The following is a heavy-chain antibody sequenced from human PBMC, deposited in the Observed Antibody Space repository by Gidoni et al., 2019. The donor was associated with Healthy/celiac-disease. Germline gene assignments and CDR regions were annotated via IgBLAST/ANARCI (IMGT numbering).Heavy chain of an antibody. CDR3: ARRGVSRGVDY. CDR2: IYYSGST. J-gene: IGHJ4*02. CDR1: GCSISSSSYY. V-gene: IGHV4-39*01. D-gene: IGHD3-10*01. Sequence: QLQLQESGPGLVKPSETLSLTCTVSGCSISSSSYYWGWIRQPPGKGLEWIGSIYYSGSTYYNPSLKSRVAISVDTSKNQFSLKLSSVTAADTAVYYCARRGVSRGVDYWGQGTLVTVSS.